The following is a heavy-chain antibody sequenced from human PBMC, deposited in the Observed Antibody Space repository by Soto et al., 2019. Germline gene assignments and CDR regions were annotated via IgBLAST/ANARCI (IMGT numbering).Heavy chain of an antibody. CDR1: GYSFTSYW. CDR3: ASYCSGGSCYSRYYGMDV. CDR2: IDPSDSYT. Sequence: GESLKISCKGSGYSFTSYWISWVRQMPGKGLEWMGRIDPSDSYTNYSPSFQGHVTISADKSISTAYLQWSSLKASDTAMYYFASYCSGGSCYSRYYGMDVWGQGTTVTVSS. V-gene: IGHV5-10-1*01. D-gene: IGHD2-15*01. J-gene: IGHJ6*02.